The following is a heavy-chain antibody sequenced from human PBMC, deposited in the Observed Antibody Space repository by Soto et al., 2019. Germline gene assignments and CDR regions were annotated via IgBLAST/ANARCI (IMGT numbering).Heavy chain of an antibody. D-gene: IGHD3-22*01. J-gene: IGHJ4*02. CDR3: ARGYYYDTSTYYRIY. Sequence: GSLRLSCAASGFTFSSYAMSWVRQAPGKGLEWVAVISYGGSNKYYADSVKGRFTISRDNSKNTLYLLMNSRRAEDTAVYYCARGYYYDTSTYYRIYWGQGTLVTVSS. CDR2: ISYGGSNK. CDR1: GFTFSSYA. V-gene: IGHV3-30-3*01.